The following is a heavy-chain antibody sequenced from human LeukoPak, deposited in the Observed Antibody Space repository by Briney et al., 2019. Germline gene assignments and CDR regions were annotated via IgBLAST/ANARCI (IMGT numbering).Heavy chain of an antibody. D-gene: IGHD1-14*01. CDR3: ARDQPRREPGNHDY. V-gene: IGHV1-18*01. J-gene: IGHJ4*02. CDR2: ISTYDGST. Sequence: ASVKVSCKASGYTFTSYAMHWVRQAPGQRLEWMGWISTYDGSTNYAQKLRDRVTMMRDTSTSTAYMELRSLRSDDTAVYYCARDQPRREPGNHDYWGQGTLVTVSS. CDR1: GYTFTSYA.